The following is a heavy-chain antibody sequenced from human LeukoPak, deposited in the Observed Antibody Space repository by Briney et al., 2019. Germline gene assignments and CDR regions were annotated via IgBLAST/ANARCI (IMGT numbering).Heavy chain of an antibody. CDR2: VSHTGST. V-gene: IGHV4-59*01. CDR3: ARTTTTFDD. Sequence: SETVSLTCTVSGGSINSYYWRWIRQPPGKGLEWIGYVSHTGSTNYNPSLNRRGIIIVDKSKNQFSLKLASVTAADTAVYYCARTTTTFDDWGHGTLVTVSS. CDR1: GGSINSYY. D-gene: IGHD4-11*01. J-gene: IGHJ4*01.